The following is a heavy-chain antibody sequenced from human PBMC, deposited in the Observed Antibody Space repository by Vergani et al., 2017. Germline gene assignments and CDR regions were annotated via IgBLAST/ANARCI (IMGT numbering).Heavy chain of an antibody. CDR2: ISGSGGRT. CDR3: AKGTFNWNYVGPVDY. J-gene: IGHJ4*02. Sequence: EVQLVESGGGLVQPGGSLRLSCAASGSTFSTHWMHWVRQGPGKGLEWVSGISGSGGRTYYADSVKGRFTISRDNSKNTLYLQMNSLSAEDTAVYCCAKGTFNWNYVGPVDYWGQGTLVTVSS. CDR1: GSTFSTHW. V-gene: IGHV3-23*04. D-gene: IGHD1-7*01.